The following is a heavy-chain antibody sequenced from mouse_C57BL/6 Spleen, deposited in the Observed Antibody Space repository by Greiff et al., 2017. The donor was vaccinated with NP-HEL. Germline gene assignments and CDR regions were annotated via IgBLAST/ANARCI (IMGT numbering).Heavy chain of an antibody. V-gene: IGHV1-5*01. J-gene: IGHJ2*01. CDR2: IYPGNSDT. CDR1: GYTFTSYW. D-gene: IGHD2-2*01. CDR3: TRAKFMVTTTFFDY. Sequence: VQLKESGTVLARPGASVKMSCKTSGYTFTSYWMHWVKQRPGQGLEWIGAIYPGNSDTSYNQKFKGKAKLTAVTSASTAYLELSSLTNEDSAGYYCTRAKFMVTTTFFDYWGQSTTLTVSS.